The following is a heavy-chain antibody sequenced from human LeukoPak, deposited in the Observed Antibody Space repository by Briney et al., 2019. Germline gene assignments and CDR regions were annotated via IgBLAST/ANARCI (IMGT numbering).Heavy chain of an antibody. J-gene: IGHJ6*02. CDR1: GYTLTELS. CDR2: FDPEDGET. V-gene: IGHV1-24*01. D-gene: IGHD2-21*02. CDR3: ATNCGGDCSLYYYYGMDV. Sequence: ASVKVSCKVSGYTLTELSMHWVRQAPGKGLEWMGGFDPEDGETIYAQKFQGRVTMTEDTSIDTAYMELSSLRSEDTAVYYCATNCGGDCSLYYYYGMDVWGQGTAVTVSS.